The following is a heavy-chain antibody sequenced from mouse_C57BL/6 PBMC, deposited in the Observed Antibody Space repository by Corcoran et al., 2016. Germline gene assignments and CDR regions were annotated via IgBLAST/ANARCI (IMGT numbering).Heavy chain of an antibody. CDR1: GYTFTDYY. J-gene: IGHJ3*01. CDR2: INPNNGGT. V-gene: IGHV1-26*01. CDR3: ARNYGNSY. D-gene: IGHD1-1*01. Sequence: EVQLQKSGPELVKTGASVKISSMASGYTFTDYYMNWVKQSHGKSLEWIGDINPNNGGTSYNQKFKGKATLTVDKSSSTAYMELRSLTSEDSAVYYCARNYGNSYWGQGTLVTVSA.